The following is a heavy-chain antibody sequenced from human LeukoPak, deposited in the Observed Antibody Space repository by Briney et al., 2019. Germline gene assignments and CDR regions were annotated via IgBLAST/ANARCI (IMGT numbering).Heavy chain of an antibody. J-gene: IGHJ4*02. V-gene: IGHV5-51*01. CDR3: ARGGKYYYGSGSYYK. CDR2: IYPGDSDT. D-gene: IGHD3-10*01. Sequence: GESLKISCKGSGYSFTSYWIGWVRQVPGKGLEWMGIIYPGDSDTRYSPSFQGQVTISADKSISTAYLQWSSLKASDTAMYYCARGGKYYYGSGSYYKWGQGTLVTVSS. CDR1: GYSFTSYW.